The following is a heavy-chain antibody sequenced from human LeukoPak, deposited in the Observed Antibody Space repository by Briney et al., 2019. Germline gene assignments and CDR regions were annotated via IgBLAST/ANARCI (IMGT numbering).Heavy chain of an antibody. CDR2: ISYDGSNK. V-gene: IGHV3-30*01. Sequence: SGGSLRLSCAASGFTFSSYAMHWVRQAPGKGLEWVAVISYDGSNKYYADSVKGRFTISRDNSKNTLYLQMNSLRAEGTAVYYCARTPFTMVRGVIIEDHYFDYWGQGTLVTVSS. CDR1: GFTFSSYA. CDR3: ARTPFTMVRGVIIEDHYFDY. D-gene: IGHD3-10*01. J-gene: IGHJ4*02.